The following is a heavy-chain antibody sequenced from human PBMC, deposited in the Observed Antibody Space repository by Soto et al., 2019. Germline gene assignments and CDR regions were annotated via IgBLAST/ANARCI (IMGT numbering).Heavy chain of an antibody. CDR1: GFTFSSYA. D-gene: IGHD4-17*01. Sequence: GGSLRLSCAASGFTFSSYAMHWVRQAPGKGLEWVAVISYDGSSKYYADSVKGRFTISRDNSKNTLYLQMNSLRAEDTAVYYWGILSADGYTTVPDAFDIWGKGTMVTVSS. V-gene: IGHV3-30-3*01. J-gene: IGHJ3*02. CDR3: GILSADGYTTVPDAFDI. CDR2: ISYDGSSK.